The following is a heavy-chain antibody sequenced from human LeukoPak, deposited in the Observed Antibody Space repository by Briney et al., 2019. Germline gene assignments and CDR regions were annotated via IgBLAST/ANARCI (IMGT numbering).Heavy chain of an antibody. CDR1: GGSIGSYY. Sequence: PSETLSLTCTVSGGSIGSYYWAWIRQPPGKGLEWIGSIYYTGSTHYNSSLKSRVTMSVDTSKNQFSLKLSSVTAADTAVYHCASPLGGFDNWGQGTLVTVSS. D-gene: IGHD3-16*01. CDR3: ASPLGGFDN. CDR2: IYYTGST. J-gene: IGHJ4*02. V-gene: IGHV4-39*01.